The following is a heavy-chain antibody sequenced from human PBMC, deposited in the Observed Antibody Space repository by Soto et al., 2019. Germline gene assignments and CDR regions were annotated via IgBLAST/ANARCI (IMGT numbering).Heavy chain of an antibody. J-gene: IGHJ4*02. CDR3: ARGLREIAVAGPYFDY. V-gene: IGHV3-11*06. D-gene: IGHD6-19*01. Sequence: QVQLVESGGGLVKPGGSLRLSCAASGFTFSDYYMSWIRQAPGKGLEWVSYISSSSSYTNYADSVKGRFTISRDNAKNALYLQMNSLRAEDTAVYYCARGLREIAVAGPYFDYWGQGTLVTVSS. CDR2: ISSSSSYT. CDR1: GFTFSDYY.